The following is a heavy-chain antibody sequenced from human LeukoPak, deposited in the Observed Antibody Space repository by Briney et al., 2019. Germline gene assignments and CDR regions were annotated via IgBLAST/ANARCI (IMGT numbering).Heavy chain of an antibody. CDR2: INVNSGGT. D-gene: IGHD2-2*01. CDR1: GYTFTAYY. Sequence: ASVKVSCKASGYTFTAYYMHWVRQAPGQGLEWVGWINVNSGGTYYAQKFQGRVTMTRDTSINTVYMELSRLRSDDTAVYYCAKDLNAFDPWGQGTLVTVSS. J-gene: IGHJ5*02. V-gene: IGHV1-2*02. CDR3: AKDLNAFDP.